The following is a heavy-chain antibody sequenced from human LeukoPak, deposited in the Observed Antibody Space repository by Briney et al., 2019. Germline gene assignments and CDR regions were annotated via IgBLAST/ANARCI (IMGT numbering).Heavy chain of an antibody. D-gene: IGHD3-22*01. V-gene: IGHV1-2*02. J-gene: IGHJ4*02. CDR2: INPYSGGA. CDR1: GYTFTGYY. CDR3: ARENDSGQNDY. Sequence: ASVKVSCKASGYTFTGYYMHWVRQAPGQGLEWMGWINPYSGGANYAWKFQGRVTMTRDSSISTAYMELSSLRSDDTAVYYCARENDSGQNDYWGQGTLVTVSS.